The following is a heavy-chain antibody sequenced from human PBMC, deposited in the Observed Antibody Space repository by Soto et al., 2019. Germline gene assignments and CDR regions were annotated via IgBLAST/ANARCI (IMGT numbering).Heavy chain of an antibody. CDR3: SRGDATKIVVTTYYAMDV. J-gene: IGHJ6*02. D-gene: IGHD4-17*01. CDR2: IIPVFGTA. CDR1: GGTLSNYG. V-gene: IGHV1-69*12. Sequence: QVQLVQSGAEVKKPGSSVRVSCKASGGTLSNYGISWVRQAPGQGLEWMGGIIPVFGTANYAQKFQGRVTITAEESKSTVYMDVNSLRSEDTAVYYCSRGDATKIVVTTYYAMDVWGQGTTVSVSS.